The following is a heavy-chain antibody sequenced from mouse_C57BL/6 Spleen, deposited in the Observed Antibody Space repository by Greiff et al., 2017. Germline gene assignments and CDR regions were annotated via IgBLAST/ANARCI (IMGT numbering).Heavy chain of an antibody. CDR2: IWRGGST. Sequence: VKVVESGPGLVQPSQSLSITCTVSGFSLTSSGVHWVRQSPGKGLEWLGVIWRGGSTDYNAAFMSRLSITKDNSKSQVFFRMNSLQADDTSIYDCAKNDYNGSSSRYFDVWGTGATVTVSS. D-gene: IGHD1-1*01. CDR3: AKNDYNGSSSRYFDV. CDR1: GFSLTSSG. V-gene: IGHV2-5*01. J-gene: IGHJ1*03.